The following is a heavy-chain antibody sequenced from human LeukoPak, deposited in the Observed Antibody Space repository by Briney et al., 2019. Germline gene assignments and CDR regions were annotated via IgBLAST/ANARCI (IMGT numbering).Heavy chain of an antibody. CDR2: IIPIFGTA. D-gene: IGHD1-26*01. CDR1: GGTFSSYA. J-gene: IGHJ6*03. Sequence: ASVKVSCKASGGTFSSYAISWVRQAPGQGLEWMGGIIPIFGTANYAQKFQGRVTITADKSTSTAYMELSSLRSEDTAVYYCARDSGSYDYPNYYYYYMDVWGKGTTVTVSS. V-gene: IGHV1-69*06. CDR3: ARDSGSYDYPNYYYYYMDV.